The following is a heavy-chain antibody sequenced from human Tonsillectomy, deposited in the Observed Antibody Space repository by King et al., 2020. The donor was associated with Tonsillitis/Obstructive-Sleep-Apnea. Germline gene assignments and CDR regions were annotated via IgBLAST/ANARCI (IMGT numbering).Heavy chain of an antibody. V-gene: IGHV3-48*03. CDR1: GFTFSSYE. D-gene: IGHD3-16*01. CDR3: AREGRAPGGAGNWFDP. Sequence: VQLVESGGGLVQPGGSLRLSCAASGFTFSSYEMNWVRQAPGKGLEWVSYISSSGSTIYYADSVKGRFTISRDNAKNSLYLQMNSLRAEDTAVYYCAREGRAPGGAGNWFDPWGQGTLVTVSS. CDR2: ISSSGSTI. J-gene: IGHJ5*02.